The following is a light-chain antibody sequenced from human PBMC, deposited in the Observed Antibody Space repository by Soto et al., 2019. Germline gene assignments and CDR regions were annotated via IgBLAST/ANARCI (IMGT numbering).Light chain of an antibody. Sequence: QSVLTQPASVSGSPGQSITISCTGTSSDVGDYNFVSWYQQHPGKAPKLMIYEVSNRPSGVSIRFSGSKSGNTASLTISGLQAEDEADYYCSSFTSSSTPYVFGTGTKLTV. V-gene: IGLV2-14*01. J-gene: IGLJ1*01. CDR2: EVS. CDR1: SSDVGDYNF. CDR3: SSFTSSSTPYV.